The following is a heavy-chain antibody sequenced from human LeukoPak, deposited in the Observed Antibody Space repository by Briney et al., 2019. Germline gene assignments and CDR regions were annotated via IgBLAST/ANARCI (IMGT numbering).Heavy chain of an antibody. CDR2: IYSGGTT. CDR3: ARGGYAHYYGMDV. J-gene: IGHJ6*02. CDR1: GFIVSSYA. V-gene: IGHV3-53*01. D-gene: IGHD5-18*01. Sequence: GGSLRLSCAASGFIVSSYAMSWVRQAPGKGLEWVSVIYSGGTTNYADSAKGRFTISRDNSKNTVYLQMNSLRAEDTAVYYCARGGYAHYYGMDVWGQGTTVTVSS.